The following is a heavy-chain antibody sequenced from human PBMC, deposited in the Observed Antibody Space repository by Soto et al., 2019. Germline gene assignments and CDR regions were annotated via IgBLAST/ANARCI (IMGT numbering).Heavy chain of an antibody. D-gene: IGHD4-17*01. V-gene: IGHV4-59*01. CDR3: ARGNYGDYVVYFQH. CDR2: IYYSGST. J-gene: IGHJ1*01. CDR1: GGSISSYY. Sequence: SETLSLTCTVSGGSISSYYWSWIRQPPGKGLEWIGYIYYSGSTNYNPSLKSRVTISVDTSKNQFSLKLSSVTAADTAVYYCARGNYGDYVVYFQHWGQGTLVTVSS.